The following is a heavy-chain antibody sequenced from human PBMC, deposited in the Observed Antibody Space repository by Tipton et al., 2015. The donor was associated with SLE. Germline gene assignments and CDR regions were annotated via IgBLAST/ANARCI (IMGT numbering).Heavy chain of an antibody. CDR2: IYYSGGT. CDR3: ASTGVNYRRRAFDI. D-gene: IGHD5-24*01. Sequence: TLSLTCTVSGGSISSDDYYWSWIRQPPGKGLEWIGYIYYSGGTYYNPSLNSRVTISADTSKNQCSLKLSTVTAADTAVYYCASTGVNYRRRAFDIWGQGTMVTVSS. CDR1: GGSISSDDYY. V-gene: IGHV4-30-4*01. J-gene: IGHJ3*02.